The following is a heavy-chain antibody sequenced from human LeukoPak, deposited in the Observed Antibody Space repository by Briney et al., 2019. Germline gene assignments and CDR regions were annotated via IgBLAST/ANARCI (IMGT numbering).Heavy chain of an antibody. V-gene: IGHV3-48*03. D-gene: IGHD3-10*01. J-gene: IGHJ4*02. CDR2: ISSSGSTI. CDR3: ARDARGVTGVSDY. CDR1: GFTFSSYE. Sequence: QTGGSLRLSCAASGFTFSSYEMNWVRQAPGKGLEWVSYISSSGSTIYYVDSVKGRFTISRDNAKNSLYLQMNSLRAEDTAVYYCARDARGVTGVSDYWGQGTLVTVSS.